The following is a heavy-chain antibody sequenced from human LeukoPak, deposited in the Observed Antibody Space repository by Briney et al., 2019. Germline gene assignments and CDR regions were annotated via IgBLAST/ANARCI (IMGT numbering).Heavy chain of an antibody. Sequence: PSETLSLTCAVHGGSFSGYYWSWIRQPPGKGLEWIGEINHSGSTNYNPSLKSRVTISVDTSKNQFSLKLSSVTAADTAVYYCARDQRRVVVVPAAIPYYYYMDVWGKGTTVTVSS. D-gene: IGHD2-2*01. V-gene: IGHV4-34*01. CDR1: GGSFSGYY. CDR3: ARDQRRVVVVPAAIPYYYYMDV. CDR2: INHSGST. J-gene: IGHJ6*03.